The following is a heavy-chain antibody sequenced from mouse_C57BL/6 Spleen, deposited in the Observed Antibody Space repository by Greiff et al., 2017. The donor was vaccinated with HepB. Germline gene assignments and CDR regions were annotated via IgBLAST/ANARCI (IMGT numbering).Heavy chain of an antibody. CDR3: ARGGKGGNYVDYAMDY. D-gene: IGHD2-1*01. V-gene: IGHV1-54*01. J-gene: IGHJ4*01. Sequence: VQLQQSGAELVRPGTSVKVSCKASGYAFTNYLIEWVKQRPGQGLEWIGVINPGSGGTNYNEKFKGKATLTADKSSSTAYMQLSSLTSEDSAVYFCARGGKGGNYVDYAMDYWGQGTSVTVSS. CDR1: GYAFTNYL. CDR2: INPGSGGT.